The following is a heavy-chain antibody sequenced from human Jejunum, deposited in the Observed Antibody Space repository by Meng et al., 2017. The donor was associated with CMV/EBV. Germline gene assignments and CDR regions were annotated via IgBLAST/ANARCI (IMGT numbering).Heavy chain of an antibody. J-gene: IGHJ4*02. CDR3: ARGRVPAAPPDY. V-gene: IGHV1-2*02. CDR1: GYAFTGYY. CDR2: INPDTGTVT. Sequence: SGYAFTGYYIHWVRQAPGQGLEWLGWINPDTGTVTNSAQKFQGRVTITRNTSISTAYMELSSLRSEDTAVYYCARGRVPAAPPDYWGQGTLVTVSS. D-gene: IGHD2-2*01.